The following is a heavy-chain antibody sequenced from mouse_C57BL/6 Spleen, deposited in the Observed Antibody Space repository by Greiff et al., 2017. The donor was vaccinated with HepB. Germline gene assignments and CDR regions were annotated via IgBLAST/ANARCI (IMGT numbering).Heavy chain of an antibody. CDR3: ARQAVFLRFYFDY. J-gene: IGHJ2*01. CDR2: ISSGGSYT. CDR1: GFTFSSYG. D-gene: IGHD1-1*01. Sequence: EVQRVESGGDLVKPGGSLKLSCAASGFTFSSYGMSWVRQTPDKRLEWVATISSGGSYTYYPDSVKGRITIARDNAINTLYLQMSSLKSEDTAMYYCARQAVFLRFYFDYWGQGTTLTVSS. V-gene: IGHV5-6*01.